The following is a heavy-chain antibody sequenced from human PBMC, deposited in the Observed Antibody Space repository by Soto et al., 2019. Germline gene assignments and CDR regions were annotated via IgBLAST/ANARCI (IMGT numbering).Heavy chain of an antibody. J-gene: IGHJ4*02. Sequence: EVQLLESGGGLVQPGGSLRLSCAASGFTFSSDAMSWVRQAPGKGLEWVSAISGSGGSTYYADSVKGRFTISRDNSKNTLYRQMNSLRAEDTAVYYCAKVNGYSSGWFDYWGQGTLVTVSS. CDR3: AKVNGYSSGWFDY. CDR2: ISGSGGST. D-gene: IGHD6-19*01. V-gene: IGHV3-23*01. CDR1: GFTFSSDA.